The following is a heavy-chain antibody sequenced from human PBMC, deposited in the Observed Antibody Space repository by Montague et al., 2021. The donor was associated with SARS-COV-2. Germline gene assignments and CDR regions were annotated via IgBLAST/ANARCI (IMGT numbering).Heavy chain of an antibody. V-gene: IGHV4-39*02. J-gene: IGHJ5*02. CDR2: IYHSGST. D-gene: IGHD5-24*01. CDR3: AREDGWNWFDP. CDR1: GGSISSSSYY. Sequence: SETLSLTCTVSGGSISSSSYYWAWIRQPPGKGLEWIGSIYHSGSTFYNPSLKSRVSMSVDTSKNQFSLKLSPVIAADTAMYYCAREDGWNWFDPWGQGTLVIVSS.